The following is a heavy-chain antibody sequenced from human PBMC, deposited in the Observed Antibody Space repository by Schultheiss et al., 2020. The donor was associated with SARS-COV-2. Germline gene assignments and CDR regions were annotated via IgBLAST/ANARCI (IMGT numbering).Heavy chain of an antibody. CDR2: INSDGSST. CDR3: AKDHSITMIVVVIEYYFDY. J-gene: IGHJ4*02. V-gene: IGHV3-74*01. Sequence: GGSLRLSCAASGFTFSSYWMHWVRQAPGKGLVWVSRINSDGSSTSYADSVKGRFTISRDNAKNTLYLQMNSLRAEDTAVYYCAKDHSITMIVVVIEYYFDYWGQGTLVTVSS. D-gene: IGHD3-22*01. CDR1: GFTFSSYW.